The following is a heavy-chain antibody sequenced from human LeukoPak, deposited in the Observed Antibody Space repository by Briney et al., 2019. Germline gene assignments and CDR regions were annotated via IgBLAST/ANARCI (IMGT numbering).Heavy chain of an antibody. CDR2: INHSGST. J-gene: IGHJ5*02. D-gene: IGHD3-9*01. V-gene: IGHV4-34*01. Sequence: SETLSLTCTVSGGSISSYYWSWIRQPPGKGLEWIGEINHSGSTNYNPSLKSRVTISVDTSKNQFSLKLSSVTAADTAVYYCARVGPLRYFDWSPWGQGTLVTVSS. CDR3: ARVGPLRYFDWSP. CDR1: GGSISSYY.